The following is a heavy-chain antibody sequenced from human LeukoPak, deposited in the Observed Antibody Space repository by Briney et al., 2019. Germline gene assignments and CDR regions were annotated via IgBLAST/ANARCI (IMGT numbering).Heavy chain of an antibody. V-gene: IGHV1-8*03. CDR3: ARCPAQVPGSQTTRFDP. Sequence: ASVKVSCKASGYTFTSYDINWVRQAPGQGLEWMGWMNPNSGNTGYAQKFQGRVTITRNTSISTAYMELSSLRSEDTAVYYCARCPAQVPGSQTTRFDPWGQGTLVTVSS. D-gene: IGHD3-10*01. CDR1: GYTFTSYD. CDR2: MNPNSGNT. J-gene: IGHJ5*02.